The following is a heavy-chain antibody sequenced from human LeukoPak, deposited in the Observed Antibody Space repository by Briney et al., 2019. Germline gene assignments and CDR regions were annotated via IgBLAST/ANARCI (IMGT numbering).Heavy chain of an antibody. Sequence: GGSLRLSCAASGFTFNKYAMNWVRQAPGKGLEWVSVTSESVDTTYYADSVKGRFTISRDNSKNTLYLQMNNLRADDTAVYYCARRADYGDFDNWGQGTLVTVSS. CDR2: TSESVDTT. J-gene: IGHJ4*02. D-gene: IGHD4-17*01. V-gene: IGHV3-23*01. CDR1: GFTFNKYA. CDR3: ARRADYGDFDN.